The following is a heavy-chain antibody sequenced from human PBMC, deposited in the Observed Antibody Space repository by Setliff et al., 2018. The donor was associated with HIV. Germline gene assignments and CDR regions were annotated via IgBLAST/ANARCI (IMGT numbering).Heavy chain of an antibody. Sequence: TGGSLRLSCAASGFTFSDYYMSWIRQAPGKGLEWVSVISGSADGAYYADSVKGRFTISRDNSRNTLYLHMNSLRAEDTAKYYCAKGRYGGYDWGTLDIWGQGTMVTVSS. CDR2: ISGSADGA. D-gene: IGHD5-12*01. CDR1: GFTFSDYY. V-gene: IGHV3-23*01. J-gene: IGHJ3*02. CDR3: AKGRYGGYDWGTLDI.